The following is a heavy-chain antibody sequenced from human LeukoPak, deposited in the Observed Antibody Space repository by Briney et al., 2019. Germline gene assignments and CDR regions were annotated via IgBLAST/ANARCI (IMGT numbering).Heavy chain of an antibody. CDR2: ISYDENDK. Sequence: PGGSLRLSCAASGFTFSPYAMHWVRQAPGKGLEWVAVISYDENDKHYADSVKGRFTISRDNSKNTIHLQMNRLRAEDTAVYYCARDASWELLRYLDYWGQGTLVTVSS. D-gene: IGHD1-26*01. J-gene: IGHJ4*02. V-gene: IGHV3-30-3*01. CDR3: ARDASWELLRYLDY. CDR1: GFTFSPYA.